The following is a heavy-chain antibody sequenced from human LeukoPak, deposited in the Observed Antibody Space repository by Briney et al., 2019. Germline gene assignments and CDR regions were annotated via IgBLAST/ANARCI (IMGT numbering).Heavy chain of an antibody. D-gene: IGHD5-24*01. Sequence: GGSLRLSCAASGFTVSTYSMNWVRQAPGKGLEWVSYISSSGSTIYYADSVKGRFTISRDNAKNSLYLQMNSLRAEDTAVYYCARGHRDGYIHTWGQGTLVTVSS. CDR3: ARGHRDGYIHT. CDR1: GFTVSTYS. J-gene: IGHJ4*02. CDR2: ISSSGSTI. V-gene: IGHV3-48*04.